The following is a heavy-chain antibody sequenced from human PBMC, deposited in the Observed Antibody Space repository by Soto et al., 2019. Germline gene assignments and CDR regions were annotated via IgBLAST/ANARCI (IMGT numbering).Heavy chain of an antibody. D-gene: IGHD3-10*01. V-gene: IGHV4-59*01. J-gene: IGHJ5*02. CDR3: ARAAGGHWFDP. CDR1: GGSISSYY. Sequence: QVQLQESGPGLVKPSETLSLTCTVSGGSISSYYWSWIRQPPGKGLEWIGYIYYSGSTNYNPSLKRXGTXSXGTSKNQFSLKLSSVTAADTAVYYCARAAGGHWFDPWGQGTLVTVSS. CDR2: IYYSGST.